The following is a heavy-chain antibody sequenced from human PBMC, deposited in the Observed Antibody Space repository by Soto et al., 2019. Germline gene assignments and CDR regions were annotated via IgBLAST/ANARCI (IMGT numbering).Heavy chain of an antibody. J-gene: IGHJ6*02. CDR1: GGSISSYY. D-gene: IGHD3-10*01. V-gene: IGHV4-59*01. CDR2: IYYSGST. CDR3: ARVDYYCSGYSGMDV. Sequence: PSETLSLTCTVSGGSISSYYWSWIRQPPGKGLEWIGYIYYSGSTNYNPSLKSRVTISVDTSKNQFSLKLSSVTAADTAVYYCARVDYYCSGYSGMDVWGQGTTVTVS.